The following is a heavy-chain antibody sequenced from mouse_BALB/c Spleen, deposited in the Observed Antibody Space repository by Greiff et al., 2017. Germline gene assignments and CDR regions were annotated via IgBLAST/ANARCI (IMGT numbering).Heavy chain of an antibody. V-gene: IGHV1S135*01. CDR1: GYSFTGYN. CDR3: ASDYGKDAMDY. J-gene: IGHJ4*01. D-gene: IGHD2-1*01. Sequence: LVESGPELEKPGASVKISCKASGYSFTGYNMNWVKQSHGKSLEWIGNIDPYYGGTSYNQKFKGKATLTVDKSSSTAYMQLKSLTSEDSAVYYCASDYGKDAMDYWGQGTAVTVSS. CDR2: IDPYYGGT.